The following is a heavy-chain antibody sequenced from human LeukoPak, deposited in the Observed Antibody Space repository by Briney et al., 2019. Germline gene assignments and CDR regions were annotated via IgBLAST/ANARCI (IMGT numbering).Heavy chain of an antibody. CDR2: IYAGDSDT. J-gene: IGHJ4*02. Sequence: GESLKISCKGSGFPFSNYWIAWVRQMPGKGLEWMGIIYAGDSDTRYSPSFQGQVTISADKSISTAYLQWSSLKASDTAMYYCARRVDSYHWTTDYWGQETLVTVSS. D-gene: IGHD1-1*01. V-gene: IGHV5-51*01. CDR3: ARRVDSYHWTTDY. CDR1: GFPFSNYW.